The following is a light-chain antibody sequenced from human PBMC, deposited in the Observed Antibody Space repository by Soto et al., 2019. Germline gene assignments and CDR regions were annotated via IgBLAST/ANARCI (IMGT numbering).Light chain of an antibody. Sequence: DIQMTQSPSTLSASVGDRVTITCRASQYIHNYLAWYQQKPGEAPKLLIYEAANLQSGVPSRFSGYGTGTEFTLTISRLQPDAFATYYCQQSNNYPWTFGQGTRGEI. J-gene: IGKJ1*01. CDR3: QQSNNYPWT. CDR1: QYIHNY. V-gene: IGKV1-5*03. CDR2: EAA.